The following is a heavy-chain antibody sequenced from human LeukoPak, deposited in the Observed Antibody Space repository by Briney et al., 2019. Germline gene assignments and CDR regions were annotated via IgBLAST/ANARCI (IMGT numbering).Heavy chain of an antibody. J-gene: IGHJ5*01. CDR1: GGSFSGYY. CDR2: INHSGST. V-gene: IGHV4-34*01. Sequence: PSETLSLTCAVYGGSFSGYYWSWIRQPPGKGLEWIGEINHSGSTNYNPSLKSRVTISVDTSKNQFSLKLSSVTAADTAVYYCARGHVFRFHGSGSYYSRTNWFGPWGQGTLVTVSS. D-gene: IGHD3-10*01. CDR3: ARGHVFRFHGSGSYYSRTNWFGP.